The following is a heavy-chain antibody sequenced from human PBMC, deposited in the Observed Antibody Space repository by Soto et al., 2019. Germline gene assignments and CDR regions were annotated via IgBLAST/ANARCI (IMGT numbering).Heavy chain of an antibody. D-gene: IGHD6-6*01. J-gene: IGHJ4*02. V-gene: IGHV6-1*01. CDR3: TRDRIAADHFDY. CDR1: GDSVSSNSAA. Sequence: PSQTLLPTCAISGDSVSSNSAAWNWIRQSPSRGLEWLGRTYYRAKWYNDYAVSVKSRITINPDTSKNQFSLHLNSVTPDDTAVYYCTRDRIAADHFDYWGRGTLVTVSS. CDR2: TYYRAKWYN.